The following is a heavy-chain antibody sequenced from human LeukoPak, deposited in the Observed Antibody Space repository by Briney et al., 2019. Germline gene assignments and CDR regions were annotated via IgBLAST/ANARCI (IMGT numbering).Heavy chain of an antibody. J-gene: IGHJ4*02. CDR1: GFTFSSYG. D-gene: IGHD4-17*01. CDR3: ARFSETTVTVDY. V-gene: IGHV3-33*01. CDR2: IWYDGSNK. Sequence: GGSLRLSCAASGFTFSSYGMHWVRQAPGKGLEWVAVIWYDGSNKYYADSVKGRFTISRDNSKNTLYLQMNSLRAEGTAVYYCARFSETTVTVDYWGQGTLVTVSS.